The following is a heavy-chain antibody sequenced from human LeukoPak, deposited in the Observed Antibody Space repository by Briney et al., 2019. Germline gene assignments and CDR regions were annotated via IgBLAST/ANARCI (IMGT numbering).Heavy chain of an antibody. CDR2: IKKDGGEK. V-gene: IGHV3-7*01. D-gene: IGHD1-7*01. CDR3: ARQETSNYNGAFDI. J-gene: IGHJ3*02. Sequence: GGSLRLSCAASGLTFNSYWMSWVRQAPGKGLEWVANIKKDGGEKYYVDSVKGRFTISRDNAKNSLYLQMNSLRADDTAVYYCARQETSNYNGAFDIWGQGTMVTVSS. CDR1: GLTFNSYW.